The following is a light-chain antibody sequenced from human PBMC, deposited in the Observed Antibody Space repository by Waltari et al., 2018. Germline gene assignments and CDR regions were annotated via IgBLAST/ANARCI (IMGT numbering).Light chain of an antibody. CDR3: QQRSNSLT. Sequence: DIVLTQSPASLSLSPGERAPLPCRASQTVRNYLAWYQQKPGQAPRLLIYDASNRATCIPARFSGSGSGTDFTLTISSLEPEDFAVYYCQQRSNSLTFGQGTRLDIK. V-gene: IGKV3-11*01. CDR1: QTVRNY. CDR2: DAS. J-gene: IGKJ5*01.